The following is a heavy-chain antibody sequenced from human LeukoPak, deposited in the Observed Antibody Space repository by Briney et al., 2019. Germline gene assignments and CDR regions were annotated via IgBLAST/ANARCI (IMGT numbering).Heavy chain of an antibody. V-gene: IGHV3-48*03. Sequence: GGSLRLSCAASGFTFSSYEMNWVRQAPGKGLERVSYISSSGSTIYYADSVKGRFTISRDNAKNSLYLQMNSLRVEDTAIYYCARAGTAVRLGMGFDSWGQGTLVTVSS. CDR2: ISSSGSTI. J-gene: IGHJ4*02. CDR3: ARAGTAVRLGMGFDS. D-gene: IGHD6-19*01. CDR1: GFTFSSYE.